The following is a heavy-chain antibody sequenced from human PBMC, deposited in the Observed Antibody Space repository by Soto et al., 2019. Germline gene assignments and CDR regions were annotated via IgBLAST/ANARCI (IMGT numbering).Heavy chain of an antibody. J-gene: IGHJ6*03. CDR2: IYSGGST. V-gene: IGHV3-66*01. CDR3: AREPYYYMDV. CDR1: GFTVSSNY. Sequence: GGSLRLSCAASGFTVSSNYMSWVRQAPGKGLEWVSVIYSGGSTYYADSVKGRLTISRDNSKNTLYLQMNSLRAEDTAVYYCAREPYYYMDVWGKGTTVTVSS.